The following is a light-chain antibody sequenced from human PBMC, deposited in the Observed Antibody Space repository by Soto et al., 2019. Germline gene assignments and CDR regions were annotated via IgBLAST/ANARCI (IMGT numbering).Light chain of an antibody. CDR3: QSYDSTLSARYV. V-gene: IGLV1-40*01. J-gene: IGLJ1*01. CDR1: SSNIGAGYN. Sequence: QPVLRQPASVSGAPAQRFTISWTGSSSNIGAGYNVHWYQQRPGTAPKLLIFGNINRPSGVPDRFSGSKYGTSDSLAITGLQAEDEGDYYFQSYDSTLSARYVFGTGTKVTVL. CDR2: GNI.